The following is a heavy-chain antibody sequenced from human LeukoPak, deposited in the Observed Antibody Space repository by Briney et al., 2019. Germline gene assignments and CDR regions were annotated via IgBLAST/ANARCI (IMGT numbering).Heavy chain of an antibody. V-gene: IGHV3-33*01. Sequence: GGSLRLSCAASGFTFSSYGMHWVRQAPGKGLEWVAVIWYDGSNKYYADSVKGRFTISRDNSKNTLYLQMNSLRAEDTAVYYCARDQLSYSSGWDLGYWGQGTLVTVSS. D-gene: IGHD6-19*01. CDR2: IWYDGSNK. CDR3: ARDQLSYSSGWDLGY. J-gene: IGHJ4*02. CDR1: GFTFSSYG.